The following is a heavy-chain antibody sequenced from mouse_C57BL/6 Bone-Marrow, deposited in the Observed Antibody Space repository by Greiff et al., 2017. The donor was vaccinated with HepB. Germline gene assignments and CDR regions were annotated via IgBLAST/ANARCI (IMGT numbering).Heavy chain of an antibody. CDR1: GFTFSSYA. J-gene: IGHJ2*01. CDR2: ISSGGDYI. D-gene: IGHD1-1*01. CDR3: TRDCYGSSSYFDY. V-gene: IGHV5-9-1*02. Sequence: EVHLVESGEGLVKPGGSLKLSCAASGFTFSSYAMSWVRQTPEKRLEWVAYISSGGDYIYYADTVKGRFTISRDNARNTLYLQMSSLKSEDTAMYYCTRDCYGSSSYFDYWGQGTTLTVSS.